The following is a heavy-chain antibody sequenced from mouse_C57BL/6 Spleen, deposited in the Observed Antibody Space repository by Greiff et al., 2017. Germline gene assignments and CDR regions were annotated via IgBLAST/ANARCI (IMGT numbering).Heavy chain of an antibody. CDR1: GFTFSSYA. J-gene: IGHJ2*01. CDR2: ISDGGSYT. Sequence: EVMLVESGGGLVKPGGSLKLSCAASGFTFSSYAMSWVRQTPEKRLEWVATISDGGSYTYYPDNLKGRFTISRDNAKKNLYLQMSHLKSEDTAMYYCAREGLTTGVDYWGQGTTLTVSS. CDR3: AREGLTTGVDY. D-gene: IGHD1-1*01. V-gene: IGHV5-4*01.